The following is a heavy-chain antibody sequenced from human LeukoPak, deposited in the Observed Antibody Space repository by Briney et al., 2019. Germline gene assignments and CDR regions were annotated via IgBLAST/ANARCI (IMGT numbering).Heavy chain of an antibody. V-gene: IGHV4-39*06. CDR3: ARIYYINFYYMDG. Sequence: SQTLSLTCTVSGGSISSSSYCWGWLREPPGKGLEWIGSIYYSGRTYYNPSLKNRVPISVDTSKNQFTLNLSTVTAADTAMYYCARIYYINFYYMDGWGKGTTVTVSS. CDR1: GGSISSSSYC. CDR2: IYYSGRT. D-gene: IGHD1-26*01. J-gene: IGHJ6*03.